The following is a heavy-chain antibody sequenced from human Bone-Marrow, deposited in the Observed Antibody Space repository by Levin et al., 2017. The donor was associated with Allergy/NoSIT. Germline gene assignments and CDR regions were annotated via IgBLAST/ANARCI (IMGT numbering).Heavy chain of an antibody. D-gene: IGHD5-18*01. CDR2: MSSSGST. CDR1: GGSMSSYY. CDR3: ARGRLTDTAMLTGDY. J-gene: IGHJ4*02. V-gene: IGHV4-59*01. Sequence: PSETLSLTCSVSGGSMSSYYWSWIRQPPGKALEWIGYMSSSGSTNYIPSLKSRVTFSVDMSKNQFSLKLNSVTAADTAVYYCARGRLTDTAMLTGDYWGQGTLVTVSS.